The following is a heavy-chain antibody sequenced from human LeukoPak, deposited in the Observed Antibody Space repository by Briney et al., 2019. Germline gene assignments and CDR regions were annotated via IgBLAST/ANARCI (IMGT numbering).Heavy chain of an antibody. V-gene: IGHV3-30*18. J-gene: IGHJ4*02. Sequence: PGGSLRLSCAASGFSFSKYGMHWVRQAPGKGLEWVAVISHDGSNKYYADSVKGRFTISRDNSKNTLYLQMNSLRAEDTAVYYCAKDQVGYSGYDPYYFDYWGQGTLVTVSS. D-gene: IGHD5-12*01. CDR3: AKDQVGYSGYDPYYFDY. CDR1: GFSFSKYG. CDR2: ISHDGSNK.